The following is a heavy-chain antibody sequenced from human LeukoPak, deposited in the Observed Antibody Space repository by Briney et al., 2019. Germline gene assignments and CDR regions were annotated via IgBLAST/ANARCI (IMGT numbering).Heavy chain of an antibody. D-gene: IGHD5-18*01. V-gene: IGHV5-51*01. Sequence: GESLKISCKASGYSFTSYWIGWVRQLPGKGLEWMGIIDPSDSETRYTPSFQGEVTISVDKSLTHGYLLWNSLKASDTAVYYCARQTAMGRSGDYWGQGTLVTVSS. CDR1: GYSFTSYW. CDR2: IDPSDSET. J-gene: IGHJ4*02. CDR3: ARQTAMGRSGDY.